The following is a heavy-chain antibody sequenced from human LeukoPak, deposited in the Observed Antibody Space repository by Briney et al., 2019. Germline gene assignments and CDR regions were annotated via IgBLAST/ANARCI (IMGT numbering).Heavy chain of an antibody. J-gene: IGHJ5*02. V-gene: IGHV4-34*01. Sequence: SETLSLTCAVYGGSFSGYYWSWIRQPPGKGLEWIGEINHSGSTNYNPSLKSRVTISVDTSKNQFSLKLSSVTAADTAVYYCAKAYKYCSSTSCAYNWFDPWGQGTLVTVSS. CDR3: AKAYKYCSSTSCAYNWFDP. D-gene: IGHD2-2*01. CDR1: GGSFSGYY. CDR2: INHSGST.